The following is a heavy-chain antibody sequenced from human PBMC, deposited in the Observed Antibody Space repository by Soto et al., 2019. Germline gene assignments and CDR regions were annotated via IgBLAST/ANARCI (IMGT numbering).Heavy chain of an antibody. CDR3: AKDRSNSWSFDY. Sequence: GGSLRLSCAASGFISSDHNMHWVRQAPGKGLEWVAVISYDGTNKYYADSVKGRFTISRDNSGNTLSLQMNSLGAGDTAVYYCAKDRSNSWSFDYWGQGTLVTVSS. D-gene: IGHD6-13*01. CDR2: ISYDGTNK. V-gene: IGHV3-30*18. CDR1: GFISSDHN. J-gene: IGHJ4*02.